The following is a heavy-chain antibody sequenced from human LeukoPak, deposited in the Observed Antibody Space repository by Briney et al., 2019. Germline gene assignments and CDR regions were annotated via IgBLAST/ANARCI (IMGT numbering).Heavy chain of an antibody. CDR2: ISSSSSYI. D-gene: IGHD3-22*01. CDR1: GFTFSSYS. V-gene: IGHV3-21*01. J-gene: IGHJ4*02. Sequence: PGGSLRLSCAASGFTFSSYSMNWVRQAPGKGLEWVSSISSSSSYIYYADSVKGRFTISRDNAKNSLYLQMNSLRAEDTAVYYCAKALYDSSGFDYWGQGTLVTVSS. CDR3: AKALYDSSGFDY.